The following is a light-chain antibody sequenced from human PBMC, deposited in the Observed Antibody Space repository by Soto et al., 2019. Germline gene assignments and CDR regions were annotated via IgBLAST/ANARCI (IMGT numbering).Light chain of an antibody. CDR2: DVS. CDR3: CSYAGSYTFGYV. Sequence: QSALTQPRSVSGSPGQSVTISCTGTSSDVGGYNYVSWYQQHPGTAPKLMIYDVSKRPSGVPDRFSGSKSGNTASLTISGLQAEDEADYYCCSYAGSYTFGYVFGTGTKVTAL. CDR1: SSDVGGYNY. J-gene: IGLJ1*01. V-gene: IGLV2-11*01.